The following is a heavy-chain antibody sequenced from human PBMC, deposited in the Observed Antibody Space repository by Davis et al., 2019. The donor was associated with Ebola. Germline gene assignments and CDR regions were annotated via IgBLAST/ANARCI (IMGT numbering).Heavy chain of an antibody. V-gene: IGHV3-23*01. CDR2: ISYTGGST. Sequence: PGGSLRLSCAASGFTFSSYAMNWVRQAPGKGLEWVSAISYTGGSTYYADSVKGRFTISRDNSKNTLYLQMNGLRVEDTAIYYCAKDTSNIWFDIWGQGTMVTVSS. CDR1: GFTFSSYA. CDR3: AKDTSNIWFDI. D-gene: IGHD1-26*01. J-gene: IGHJ3*02.